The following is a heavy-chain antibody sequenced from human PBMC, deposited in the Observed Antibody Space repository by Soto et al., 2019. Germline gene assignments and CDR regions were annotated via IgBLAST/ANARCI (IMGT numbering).Heavy chain of an antibody. J-gene: IGHJ6*02. CDR3: ERVRRPGNYDYYGLDV. V-gene: IGHV1-2*02. Sequence: ASVKVSCKVSGYTFTGYYMHWVRQAPGQGLEWMGWINPNSGGTNYAQKFQGRVTMTRDTSISTAYMELSRLRSDETAVYYCERVRRPGNYDYYGLDVWGQGTTFTFSS. CDR1: GYTFTGYY. CDR2: INPNSGGT.